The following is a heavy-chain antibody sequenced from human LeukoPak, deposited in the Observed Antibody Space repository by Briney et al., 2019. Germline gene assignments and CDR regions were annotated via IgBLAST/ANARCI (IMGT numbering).Heavy chain of an antibody. Sequence: SETLSLTCTVSGGSISSSSYYWGWIRQPPGKGLEWIGSIYYSGSTYYSPSLKSRVTISLDTSRNQFSLKLNSLTAAGTAVYYCAKSNGYGLLDIWGQGTMVTVSS. CDR1: GGSISSSSYY. V-gene: IGHV4-39*07. CDR2: IYYSGST. D-gene: IGHD5-18*01. CDR3: AKSNGYGLLDI. J-gene: IGHJ3*02.